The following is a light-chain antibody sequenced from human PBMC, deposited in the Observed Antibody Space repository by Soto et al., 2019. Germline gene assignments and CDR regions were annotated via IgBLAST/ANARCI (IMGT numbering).Light chain of an antibody. CDR1: RGINNN. Sequence: DFPMTQSPSSLSASVGDRVTITCRASRGINNNLAWYQQKPGKVPQLLIYAASTLQTGVPSRFSGSGYGADFTLTITSLQPDDVATYYCQRYDGAPKAFGQGTKVEIK. V-gene: IGKV1-27*01. CDR3: QRYDGAPKA. J-gene: IGKJ1*01. CDR2: AAS.